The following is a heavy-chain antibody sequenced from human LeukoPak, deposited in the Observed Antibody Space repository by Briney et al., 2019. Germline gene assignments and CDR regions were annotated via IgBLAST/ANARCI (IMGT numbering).Heavy chain of an antibody. J-gene: IGHJ4*02. CDR2: INNDGSFT. D-gene: IGHD3-22*01. Sequence: GGSLRLSCAASGFTFSSYGMSWVRQAPGKGLEWVSRINNDGSFTTYADSVKGRFTISRDNSKNTLYLQMNSLRAEDTAVYYCAKDRAYYYDSSGYYLFDYWGQGTLVTVSS. V-gene: IGHV3-23*01. CDR1: GFTFSSYG. CDR3: AKDRAYYYDSSGYYLFDY.